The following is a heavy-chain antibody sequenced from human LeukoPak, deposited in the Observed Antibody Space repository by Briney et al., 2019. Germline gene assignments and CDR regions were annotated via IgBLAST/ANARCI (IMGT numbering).Heavy chain of an antibody. CDR3: AKFDSSGYYSFIVNY. V-gene: IGHV3-23*01. CDR2: ISGSGGST. J-gene: IGHJ4*02. Sequence: PGGSLRLSCAASGFTFSSYGMSWVRQAPGKGLEWVSAISGSGGSTYYADSVKGRFTISRDNSKNTLYLQMNSLRAEDTAVYYCAKFDSSGYYSFIVNYWGQGTLVTVSS. D-gene: IGHD3-22*01. CDR1: GFTFSSYG.